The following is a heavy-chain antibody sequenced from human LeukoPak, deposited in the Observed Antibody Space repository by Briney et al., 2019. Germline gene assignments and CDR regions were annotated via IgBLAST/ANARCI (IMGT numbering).Heavy chain of an antibody. V-gene: IGHV3-7*01. J-gene: IGHJ3*02. D-gene: IGHD6-19*01. CDR2: IKQDGSEK. CDR3: ARPLDSSGWDDAFDI. Sequence: GGSLRLSCAASGFTFSSYWMSWVRQAPGKGLEWVANIKQDGSEKYYVDSVKGRFTISRDNAKNSLYLQMNSLRAEDTAVYYCARPLDSSGWDDAFDIWGQGTMVTVSS. CDR1: GFTFSSYW.